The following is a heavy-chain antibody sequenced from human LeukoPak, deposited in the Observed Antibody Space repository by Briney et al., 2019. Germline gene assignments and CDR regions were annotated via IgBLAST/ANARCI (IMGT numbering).Heavy chain of an antibody. D-gene: IGHD3-9*01. CDR1: GFTFSSYG. CDR3: AKTIRYFDWLLSAWGDY. V-gene: IGHV3-30*18. CDR2: ISYDGSNK. J-gene: IGHJ4*02. Sequence: GRSLRLSCTASGFTFSSYGMHWVRQAPGKGLEWVAVISYDGSNKYYADSVKGRFTISRDNSKNTLYLQMNSLRAEDTAVYYCAKTIRYFDWLLSAWGDYWGQGTLVTVSS.